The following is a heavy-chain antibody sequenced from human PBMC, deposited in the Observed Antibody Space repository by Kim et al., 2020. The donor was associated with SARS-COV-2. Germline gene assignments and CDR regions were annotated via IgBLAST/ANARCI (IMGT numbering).Heavy chain of an antibody. Sequence: SETLSLTCTVSGGSISSGGYYWSRIRQHPGKGLEWIGYIYYSGSTYYNPSLKSRVTISVDTSKNQFSLKLSSVTAADTAVYYCAREDYSNYEGRYYGMDVWGQGTTVTVSS. CDR3: AREDYSNYEGRYYGMDV. CDR2: IYYSGST. J-gene: IGHJ6*02. CDR1: GGSISSGGYY. V-gene: IGHV4-31*03. D-gene: IGHD4-4*01.